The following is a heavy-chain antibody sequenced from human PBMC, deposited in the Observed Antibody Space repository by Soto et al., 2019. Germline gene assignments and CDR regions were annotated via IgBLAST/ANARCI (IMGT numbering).Heavy chain of an antibody. V-gene: IGHV4-59*01. J-gene: IGHJ5*02. CDR2: IYYSGST. D-gene: IGHD3-3*01. CDR3: ARTRVRTTYYDFWSGPTTNWFDP. Sequence: QVQLQESGPGLVKPSETLSLTCTVSGGSISSYYWSWIRQPPGKGLVWIWYIYYSGSTNYNPSLNSRVTISVATSKNQFSLKLSSVTAADTAVYYCARTRVRTTYYDFWSGPTTNWFDPWGQGTLVTVAS. CDR1: GGSISSYY.